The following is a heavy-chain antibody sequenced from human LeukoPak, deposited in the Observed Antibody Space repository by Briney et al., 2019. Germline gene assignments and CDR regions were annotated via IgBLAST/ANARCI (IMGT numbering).Heavy chain of an antibody. V-gene: IGHV1-46*01. CDR3: ATWGSSSSPLPSMDV. J-gene: IGHJ6*02. D-gene: IGHD6-13*01. CDR1: GYTFTKYY. CDR2: IDPSGGGT. Sequence: WASVKVSCKASGYTFTKYYMHWVRQAPGQGLEWMGIIDPSGGGTTYAQQFQGRVTMARDTSTTTVCMELSSLRSEDTAVYYCATWGSSSSPLPSMDVWGQGTTVIVSS.